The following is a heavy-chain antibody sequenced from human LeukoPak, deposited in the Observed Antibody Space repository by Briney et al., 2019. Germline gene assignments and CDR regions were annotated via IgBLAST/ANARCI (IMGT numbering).Heavy chain of an antibody. D-gene: IGHD1-1*01. V-gene: IGHV1-2*02. J-gene: IGHJ4*02. CDR3: AKDWKRATAFDY. CDR1: GYTFTDYY. Sequence: ASVKASCKASGYTFTDYYMHWVRQAPGQGLEWMGWINPNSGGTNYAQKFQGRVTMTRHTSISTAYMALSSPRSYDAKVYCCAKDWKRATAFDYWGQGTLVTVSS. CDR2: INPNSGGT.